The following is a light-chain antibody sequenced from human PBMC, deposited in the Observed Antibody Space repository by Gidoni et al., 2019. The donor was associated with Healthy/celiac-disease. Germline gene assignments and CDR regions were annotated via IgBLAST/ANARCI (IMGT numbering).Light chain of an antibody. CDR1: SSDVGSYNL. J-gene: IGLJ3*02. CDR2: EVS. V-gene: IGLV2-23*02. CDR3: CSYAGSSTWV. Sequence: QSALTQPAPVSGSPGQSITISCTGTSSDVGSYNLVSWYQQHPGKAPKLMIYEVSKRPSGVSNRLSGSKSGNTASLTISGLQAEDEADYYCCSYAGSSTWVFGGGTKLTVL.